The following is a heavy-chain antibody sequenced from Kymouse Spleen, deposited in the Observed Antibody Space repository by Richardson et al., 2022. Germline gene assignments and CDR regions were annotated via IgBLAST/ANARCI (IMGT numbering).Heavy chain of an antibody. CDR2: ISYDGSNK. CDR3: AKEDTMVRGVPYYYYYGMDV. V-gene: IGHV3-30*18. D-gene: IGHD3-10*01. CDR1: GFTFSSYG. Sequence: QVQLVESGGGVVQPGRSLRLSCAASGFTFSSYGMHWVRQAPGKGLEWVAVISYDGSNKYYADSVKGRFTISRDNSKNTLYLQMNSLRAEDTAVYYCAKEDTMVRGVPYYYYYGMDVWGQGTTVTVSS. J-gene: IGHJ6*02.